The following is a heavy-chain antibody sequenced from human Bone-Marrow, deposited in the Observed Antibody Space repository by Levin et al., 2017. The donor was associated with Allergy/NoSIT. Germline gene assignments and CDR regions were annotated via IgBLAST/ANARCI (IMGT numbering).Heavy chain of an antibody. CDR3: ARGTIFDFSGGYYPVDWFDP. Sequence: GGSLRLSCVGSGFQFSRYWMNWVRQAPGKGLEWVANIKQDGSDDYYIDSVKGRFTVSRDNAKDSVYLQMDNLGVEDTAVYYCARGTIFDFSGGYYPVDWFDPWGQGALVIVSS. V-gene: IGHV3-7*01. CDR1: GFQFSRYW. CDR2: IKQDGSDD. D-gene: IGHD3-3*01. J-gene: IGHJ5*02.